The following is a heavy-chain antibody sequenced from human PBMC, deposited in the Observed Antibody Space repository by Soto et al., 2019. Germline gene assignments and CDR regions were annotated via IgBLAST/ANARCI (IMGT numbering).Heavy chain of an antibody. CDR1: GFTFEYYA. Sequence: GGSLILSCAASGFTFEYYAMHWVRQAPGKGLEWVSGINWNSDTIGYADSVKGRFTVSRDNAKGSLLLQMSSLRAEDTAVYFCAMSNSNDLYYHFESWGQGTPVTVSS. D-gene: IGHD3-22*01. CDR3: AMSNSNDLYYHFES. CDR2: INWNSDTI. V-gene: IGHV3-9*01. J-gene: IGHJ4*02.